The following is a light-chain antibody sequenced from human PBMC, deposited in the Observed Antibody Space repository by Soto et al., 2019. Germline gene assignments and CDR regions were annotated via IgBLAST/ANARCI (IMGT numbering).Light chain of an antibody. Sequence: DVVMTQSPLSLPVTLGQPASISCRSSQSLVYSDGNTYLNWFQQRPGQSPRRLIYKVSSRDSGVPDRFSGSGSGTDFTLRISRVEAEDVGVYYCMQSTHLPLTFGGGTKVEIK. V-gene: IGKV2-30*01. CDR1: QSLVYSDGNTY. CDR2: KVS. J-gene: IGKJ4*01. CDR3: MQSTHLPLT.